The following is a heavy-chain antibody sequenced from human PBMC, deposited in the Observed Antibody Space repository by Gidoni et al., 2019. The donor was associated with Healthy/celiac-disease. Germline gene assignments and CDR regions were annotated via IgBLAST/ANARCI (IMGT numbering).Heavy chain of an antibody. V-gene: IGHV4-30-2*01. CDR1: VLSISSGGYS. CDR2: IYHSGST. CDR3: ARSHYRCWFDP. D-gene: IGHD3-10*01. J-gene: IGHJ5*02. Sequence: QLQLPESGSGLVTPSPTPSLTCAVPVLSISSGGYSWSWTRQPPGKGLEWIGYIYHSGSTYYNPSLKSRGTISVDRSKNQFSRKLSSVTAADTAVYYCARSHYRCWFDPWGQGTLVTVSS.